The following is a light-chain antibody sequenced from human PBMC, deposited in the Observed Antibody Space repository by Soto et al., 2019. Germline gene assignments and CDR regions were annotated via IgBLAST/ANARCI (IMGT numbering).Light chain of an antibody. CDR3: QQYGSSPLT. Sequence: EIVLTQSPGTLSLSPGERATLSCRASQSVSSSYLAWYQQKPGQAPRLIIYGASSRATGIPDRFSGSGSGTDFTLTISRLEPEDFAVYYCQQYGSSPLTFGGGTKGESK. V-gene: IGKV3-20*01. J-gene: IGKJ4*01. CDR2: GAS. CDR1: QSVSSSY.